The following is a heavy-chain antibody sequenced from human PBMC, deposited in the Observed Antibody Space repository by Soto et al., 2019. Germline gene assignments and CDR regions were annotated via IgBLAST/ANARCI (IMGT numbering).Heavy chain of an antibody. CDR2: INPNSGT. D-gene: IGHD6-25*01. V-gene: IGHV1-2*02. CDR3: ATRHPSGRDAFHI. J-gene: IGHJ3*02. Sequence: QVQLVQSGAEVKKPGASVKVSCKASGYIFTGYYIHWVRQAPGQGLEWMGWINPNSGTNYAQKFQGRVTMTRYTSMSTLYRELSRLRSDDTVVYYCATRHPSGRDAFHIWGKGTKVTVSS. CDR1: GYIFTGYY.